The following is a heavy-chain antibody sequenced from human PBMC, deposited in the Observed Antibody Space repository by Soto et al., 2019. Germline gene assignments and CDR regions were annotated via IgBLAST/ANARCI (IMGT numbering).Heavy chain of an antibody. J-gene: IGHJ4*02. D-gene: IGHD3-9*01. V-gene: IGHV3-33*01. CDR1: GFTFSSYG. CDR3: ASLNSRRPEDY. Sequence: QVQLVESGGGVVQPGRSLRLSCAASGFTFSSYGMHWVRQAPGKGLEWVAVIWYDGSNKYYADSVKGRFTISRDNSKNTLYLQMNSLRAEDTAGYYCASLNSRRPEDYWGQGTLVTVSS. CDR2: IWYDGSNK.